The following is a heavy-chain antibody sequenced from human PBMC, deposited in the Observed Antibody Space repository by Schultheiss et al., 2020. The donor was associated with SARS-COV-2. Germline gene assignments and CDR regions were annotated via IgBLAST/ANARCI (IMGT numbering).Heavy chain of an antibody. J-gene: IGHJ4*02. Sequence: SETLSLTCAVYGGTFSGYYWSWIRQPPGKGLEWIGEINHSGSTNYNPSLKSRVTMSVDTSKNQFSLKLSSVTAADTAVYYCAREGSSGWRLIDYWGQGTLVTVSS. V-gene: IGHV4-34*01. CDR2: INHSGST. CDR3: AREGSSGWRLIDY. D-gene: IGHD6-19*01. CDR1: GGTFSGYY.